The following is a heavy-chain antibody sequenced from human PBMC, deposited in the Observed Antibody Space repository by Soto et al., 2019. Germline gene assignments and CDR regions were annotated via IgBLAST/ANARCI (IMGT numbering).Heavy chain of an antibody. CDR2: ISGSGGST. V-gene: IGHV3-23*01. CDR3: AEARAFDIAAAPTGGLDY. D-gene: IGHD6-13*01. CDR1: GFTFSNYA. J-gene: IGHJ4*02. Sequence: EVQLLESGGGLVQPGGSLRLSCAASGFTFSNYAMTWVRQAPGKGLEWVSGISGSGGSTYYADSVKGRFTISRDKSRTTLYLQLNGLRVEDTAVCYCAEARAFDIAAAPTGGLDYWGQGTMVTVSS.